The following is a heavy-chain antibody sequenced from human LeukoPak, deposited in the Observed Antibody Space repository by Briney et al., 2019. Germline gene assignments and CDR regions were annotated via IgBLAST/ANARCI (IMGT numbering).Heavy chain of an antibody. D-gene: IGHD6-13*01. Sequence: VQVSCQASGYTFTEHYIHWVRQAPGLGLEWMGWISPNTGDTLYAQNFQGRVTMSRDTSISTAYMELSGLRSDDTAVYYCARDKQLVIWGDFPTDYWGQGTLVTVSS. CDR2: ISPNTGDT. V-gene: IGHV1-2*02. CDR1: GYTFTEHY. CDR3: ARDKQLVIWGDFPTDY. J-gene: IGHJ4*02.